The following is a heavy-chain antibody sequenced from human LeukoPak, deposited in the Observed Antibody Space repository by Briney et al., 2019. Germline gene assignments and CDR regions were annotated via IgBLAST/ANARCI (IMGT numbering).Heavy chain of an antibody. CDR1: GYTLTELS. J-gene: IGHJ4*02. Sequence: ASVKVSCEVSGYTLTELSMHWVRQAPGKGLEWMGGFDPEDGETIYAQKFQDRVTMTEDTSTDTAYMKLSSLRSEDTAVYYCATGYYDSSGYWDYWGQGTLVTVSS. V-gene: IGHV1-24*01. CDR3: ATGYYDSSGYWDY. CDR2: FDPEDGET. D-gene: IGHD3-22*01.